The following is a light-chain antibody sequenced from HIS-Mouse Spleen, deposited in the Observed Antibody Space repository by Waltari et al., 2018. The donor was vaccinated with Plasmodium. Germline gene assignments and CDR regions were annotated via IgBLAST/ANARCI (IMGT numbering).Light chain of an antibody. CDR2: GAS. CDR3: QQYNNWPRGT. Sequence: EIVMTQSPATLSVSPGERATLSCRASQSVSSNLAWYQQKPGQAPRLLSYGASTRATGIPARFSGSGSGTEFTLIISSMQSEDFAVYYCQQYNNWPRGTFGQGTKVEIK. V-gene: IGKV3-15*01. J-gene: IGKJ1*01. CDR1: QSVSSN.